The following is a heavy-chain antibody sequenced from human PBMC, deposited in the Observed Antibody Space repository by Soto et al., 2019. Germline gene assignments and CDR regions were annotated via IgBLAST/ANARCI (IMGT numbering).Heavy chain of an antibody. D-gene: IGHD6-13*01. CDR1: GFTFSSYG. J-gene: IGHJ4*02. Sequence: QVQVVESGGGEVQPGMSLRLSCAASGFTFSSYGMHWVRQAPGKGLEWVAVIWYDGNNKNDADSVKGRFTISRDNSKNRLYLQMNSLRVEDMAVYYCARATYSSSWDGVYFDYWGQGTMVTVS. CDR2: IWYDGNNK. V-gene: IGHV3-33*01. CDR3: ARATYSSSWDGVYFDY.